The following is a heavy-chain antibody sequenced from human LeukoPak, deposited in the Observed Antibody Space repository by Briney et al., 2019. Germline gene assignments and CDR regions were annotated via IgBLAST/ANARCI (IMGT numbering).Heavy chain of an antibody. J-gene: IGHJ3*02. CDR1: GFTFNRYR. D-gene: IGHD3-22*01. V-gene: IGHV3-30*04. CDR3: ARMMTDFDGSGHDIQRGAFDI. CDR2: ISYDGRYQ. Sequence: PGGSLRLSCAASGFTFNRYRLHWVRQAPGKGLEWVAVISYDGRYQFYADSVKGRFTVSRDNSKNTLSLQTNSLRAEDTAVYHCARMMTDFDGSGHDIQRGAFDIWGQGTMVTVS.